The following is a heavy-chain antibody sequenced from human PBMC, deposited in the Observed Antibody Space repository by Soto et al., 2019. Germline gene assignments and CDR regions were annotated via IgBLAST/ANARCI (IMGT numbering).Heavy chain of an antibody. J-gene: IGHJ6*03. V-gene: IGHV3-23*01. CDR2: ISGSGGST. Sequence: EVQLLESGGGLVQPGGSLRLSCAASGFTFSSYAMGWVRQAPGKGLEWVSAISGSGGSTYYADSVKGRFTISRDNSKNTLYLQMNSLRAEDTAVYYCAIAGYCSSATCATRYYYMDVWGKGTTVTVS. CDR1: GFTFSSYA. CDR3: AIAGYCSSATCATRYYYMDV. D-gene: IGHD2-2*01.